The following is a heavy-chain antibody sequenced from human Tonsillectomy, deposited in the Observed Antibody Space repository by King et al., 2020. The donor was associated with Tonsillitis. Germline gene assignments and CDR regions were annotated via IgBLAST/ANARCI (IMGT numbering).Heavy chain of an antibody. V-gene: IGHV4-59*01. D-gene: IGHD2-21*02. J-gene: IGHJ4*02. CDR1: GASIIHYY. Sequence: QLQESGPGLVKPSETLSLTCTVSGASIIHYYWSWIRQPPGKGLEWICYIYNTGSTNYNPALESRVTISLDTSNNQFSLKLTSVTAADTAVYYCARDRRTASYWGQGALVTVSP. CDR2: IYNTGST. CDR3: ARDRRTASY.